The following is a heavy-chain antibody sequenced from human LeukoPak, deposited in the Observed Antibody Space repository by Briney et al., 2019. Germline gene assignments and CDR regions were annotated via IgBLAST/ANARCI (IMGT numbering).Heavy chain of an antibody. D-gene: IGHD3-3*01. CDR2: ISGSSYYI. CDR3: AKDVPYYVFWSADWSPRFD. V-gene: IGHV3-21*01. J-gene: IGHJ4*02. CDR1: GFTFSSYS. Sequence: PGGSLRLSCAASGFTFSSYSMNWVRQAPGKGLEWVSSISGSSYYIYYADSVKGRFTISRDNAKNSLYLQMNSLRAEDTAVYYCAKDVPYYVFWSADWSPRFDWGQGTLATVSS.